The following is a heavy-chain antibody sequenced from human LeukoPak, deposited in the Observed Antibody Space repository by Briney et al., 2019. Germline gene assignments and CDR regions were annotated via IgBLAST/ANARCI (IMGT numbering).Heavy chain of an antibody. CDR1: GGSISSSSYY. Sequence: SGTLSLTCTVSGGSISSSSYYWGWIRQPPGKGLEWIGSIYYSGSTYYNPSLKSRVTISVDTSKNQFSLKLSSVTAADTAVYYCARDPVSLLHLDPWGQGTLVTVSS. CDR2: IYYSGST. V-gene: IGHV4-39*07. D-gene: IGHD1-26*01. CDR3: ARDPVSLLHLDP. J-gene: IGHJ5*02.